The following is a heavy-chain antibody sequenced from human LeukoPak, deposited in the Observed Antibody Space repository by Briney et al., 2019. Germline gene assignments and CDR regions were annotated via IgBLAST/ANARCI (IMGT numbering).Heavy chain of an antibody. D-gene: IGHD3-3*01. CDR2: IYYSGST. CDR1: GGSISTYY. J-gene: IGHJ3*02. Sequence: SETLSLTCTVSGGSISTYYWSWIRQPPGKGLEWIGYIYYSGSTNYSPSLKSRVFISVDTSKNQFSLNLSSVTAADTAVYYCARELFSDDAFDIWGQGTMVTVSS. V-gene: IGHV4-59*01. CDR3: ARELFSDDAFDI.